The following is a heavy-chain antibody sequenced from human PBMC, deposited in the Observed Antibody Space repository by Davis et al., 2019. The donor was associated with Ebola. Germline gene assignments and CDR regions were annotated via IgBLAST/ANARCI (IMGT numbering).Heavy chain of an antibody. D-gene: IGHD2-2*01. Sequence: GGSLRLSCAASGFTFSSYGMHWVRQAPGKGLEWVAVISYDGSTKYYADSVKGRFTISIDNSKNTLYLQMNSLRAEDTAVYYCARGGRVVVPAAIRAYYYGMDVWGQGTTVTVSS. CDR1: GFTFSSYG. CDR3: ARGGRVVVPAAIRAYYYGMDV. CDR2: ISYDGSTK. J-gene: IGHJ6*02. V-gene: IGHV3-30*03.